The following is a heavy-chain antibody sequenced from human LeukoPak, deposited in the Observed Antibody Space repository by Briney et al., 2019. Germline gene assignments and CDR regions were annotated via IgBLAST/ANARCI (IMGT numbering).Heavy chain of an antibody. J-gene: IGHJ6*02. V-gene: IGHV3-66*01. CDR1: GFTVSSNY. Sequence: PGGSLRLSCAASGFTVSSNYMSWVRQAPVKGLEWVSVIYSGGSTYYADSVKGRFTISRDNSKNTLYLQMNSPRAEDTAVYYCAGDTFYYYYGMDVWGQGTTVTVSS. CDR3: AGDTFYYYYGMDV. CDR2: IYSGGST.